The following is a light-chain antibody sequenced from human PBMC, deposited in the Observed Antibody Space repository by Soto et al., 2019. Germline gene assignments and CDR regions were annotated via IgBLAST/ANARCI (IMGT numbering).Light chain of an antibody. CDR1: NSDVGSYNL. CDR2: EGS. V-gene: IGLV2-23*01. CDR3: CSYAGRSIWV. Sequence: QAVVTQPASVSGSPGQSITISCTGTNSDVGSYNLVSWYQQHPGKAPKLMIYEGSKRPSGVSNRFSGSKSGNTASLTISGLQAEDEAEYYCCSYAGRSIWVFGGGTKLTVL. J-gene: IGLJ3*02.